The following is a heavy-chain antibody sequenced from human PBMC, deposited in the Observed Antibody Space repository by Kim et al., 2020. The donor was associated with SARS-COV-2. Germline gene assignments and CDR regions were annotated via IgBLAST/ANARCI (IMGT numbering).Heavy chain of an antibody. Sequence: GGSLRLSCAASGFTFSSYGMHWVRQAPGKGLEWVAVISYDGSNKYYADSVKGRFTISRDNSKNTLYLQMNSLRAEDTAVYYCAKEDIKDTAMDYYYYYYGMDVWGQGTTVTVSS. CDR1: GFTFSSYG. V-gene: IGHV3-30*18. J-gene: IGHJ6*02. D-gene: IGHD5-18*01. CDR2: ISYDGSNK. CDR3: AKEDIKDTAMDYYYYYYGMDV.